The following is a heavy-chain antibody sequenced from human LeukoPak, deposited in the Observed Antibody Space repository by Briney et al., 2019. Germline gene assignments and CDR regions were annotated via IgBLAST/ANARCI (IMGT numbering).Heavy chain of an antibody. J-gene: IGHJ4*02. Sequence: SVKVSCEASGYTFTSYAISWVRQAPGQGLEWMGRIIPIFGTANYAQKFQGRVTITTDESTSTAYMELSSLRSEDTAVYYCARDSDYDISTGNDYWGQGTLVTVSS. CDR2: IIPIFGTA. D-gene: IGHD3-9*01. CDR1: GYTFTSYA. V-gene: IGHV1-69*05. CDR3: ARDSDYDISTGNDY.